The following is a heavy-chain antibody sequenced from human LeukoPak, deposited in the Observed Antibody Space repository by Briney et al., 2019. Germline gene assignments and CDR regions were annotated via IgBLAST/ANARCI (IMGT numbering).Heavy chain of an antibody. CDR2: IYYSGST. CDR3: ARDHTSHSDYDSSGSEVLGPI. CDR1: GGSISSGGYY. D-gene: IGHD3-22*01. V-gene: IGHV4-31*03. Sequence: SQTLSLTCTVSGGSISSGGYYWSWIRQHPGKGLEWIGYIYYSGSTYYNPSLKSRVTISVDTSKNQFSLKLSSVTAADTAVYYRARDHTSHSDYDSSGSEVLGPIWGQGTLVTVSS. J-gene: IGHJ4*02.